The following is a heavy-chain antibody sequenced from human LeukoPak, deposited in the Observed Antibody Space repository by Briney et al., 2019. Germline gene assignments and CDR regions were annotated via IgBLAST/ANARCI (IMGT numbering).Heavy chain of an antibody. Sequence: SETLSLTCTVSGGSISSYYWSWIRQPAGKGLECIGRIYTSGSTNYNPSLKSRVTISVDKSKNQFSLKLSSVTAADTAVYYCARDSGPYSSSWYSPVYYYYMDVWGKGTTVTVSS. CDR1: GGSISSYY. J-gene: IGHJ6*03. CDR3: ARDSGPYSSSWYSPVYYYYMDV. V-gene: IGHV4-4*07. D-gene: IGHD6-13*01. CDR2: IYTSGST.